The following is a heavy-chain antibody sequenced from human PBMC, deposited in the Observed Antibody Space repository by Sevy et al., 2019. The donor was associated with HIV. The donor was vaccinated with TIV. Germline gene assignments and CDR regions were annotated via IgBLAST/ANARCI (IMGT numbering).Heavy chain of an antibody. Sequence: GGSLRLSCAASGFTFSSYSMNWVRQAPGKGLEWVSYISSSSSTIYYADSVKGRFTISRDNAKNSLYLQMNSLRGEDTAVYYCARAPRSGSYPFDIWGQGTMVTVSS. CDR1: GFTFSSYS. J-gene: IGHJ3*02. V-gene: IGHV3-48*01. CDR2: ISSSSSTI. CDR3: ARAPRSGSYPFDI. D-gene: IGHD1-26*01.